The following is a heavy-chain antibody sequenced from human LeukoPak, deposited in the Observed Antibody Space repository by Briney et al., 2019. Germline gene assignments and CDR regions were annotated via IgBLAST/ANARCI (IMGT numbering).Heavy chain of an antibody. V-gene: IGHV1-2*02. J-gene: IGHJ6*03. CDR1: GYTFTGYY. Sequence: ASVKVSCKASGYTFTGYYMHWVRQAPGQGLEWMGWINPNSGGTNYAQKFQGRVTMTRDTSISTAYMELSRLRSDDTAVYYCAKLDYYGSGSYFYYYYYMDVWGKGTTVTISS. CDR3: AKLDYYGSGSYFYYYYYMDV. CDR2: INPNSGGT. D-gene: IGHD3-10*01.